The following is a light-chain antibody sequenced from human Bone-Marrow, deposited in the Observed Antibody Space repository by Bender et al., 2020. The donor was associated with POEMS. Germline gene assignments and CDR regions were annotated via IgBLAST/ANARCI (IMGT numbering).Light chain of an antibody. CDR3: ATWDDSLRGPV. CDR1: SSNIGSNY. CDR2: RNN. Sequence: QSVLTQPPSASGTPGQRVTISCSGSSSNIGSNYVFWYQQLPGTAPKLLIQRNNQRPSGVPDRFSGSKSGTSASLAISGLRSEDEADYHCATWDDSLRGPVFGGGTKLTVL. J-gene: IGLJ3*02. V-gene: IGLV1-47*01.